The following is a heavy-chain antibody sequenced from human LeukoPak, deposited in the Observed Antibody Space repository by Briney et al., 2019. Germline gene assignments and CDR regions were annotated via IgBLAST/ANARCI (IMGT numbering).Heavy chain of an antibody. J-gene: IGHJ4*02. CDR1: GFTFSSYG. V-gene: IGHV3-30*18. CDR3: AKGHRLDPPRYCSGGSCYSGSDY. CDR2: ISYDGSNK. Sequence: GGSLRLSCAASGFTFSSYGMHWVRQAPGKGLEWVAVISYDGSNKYYADSVKGRFTISRDNSKNTLYLQMNSLRAEDTAVYYCAKGHRLDPPRYCSGGSCYSGSDYWGQGTLVTVSS. D-gene: IGHD2-15*01.